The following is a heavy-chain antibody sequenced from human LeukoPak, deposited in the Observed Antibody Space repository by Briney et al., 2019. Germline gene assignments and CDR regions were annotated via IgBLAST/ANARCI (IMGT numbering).Heavy chain of an antibody. J-gene: IGHJ4*02. CDR1: GYSISNGYY. V-gene: IGHV4-38-2*02. D-gene: IGHD1-26*01. Sequence: SETLSLTCAVSGYSISNGYYWGWIRQPPGKGLEWIGSIYHSGSTYYNSSLKSRVTMSVDTSKNQFSLKLSSVTAADTALYYCARDGLGGATIDFDYWGQGTLVTVPS. CDR3: ARDGLGGATIDFDY. CDR2: IYHSGST.